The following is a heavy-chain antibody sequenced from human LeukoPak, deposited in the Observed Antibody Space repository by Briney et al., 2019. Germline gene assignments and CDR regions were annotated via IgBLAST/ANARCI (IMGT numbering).Heavy chain of an antibody. CDR1: GGTFSSYA. CDR2: IIPIFGTA. J-gene: IGHJ4*02. D-gene: IGHD3-22*01. Sequence: SVKVSCKASGGTFSSYAISWVRQAPGQGLGWMGGIIPIFGTANYAQKFQGRVTITADESTSTAYMELSSLRSEDTAVYYCARDTDSSGYYYRYYFDYWGQGTLVTVSS. V-gene: IGHV1-69*13. CDR3: ARDTDSSGYYYRYYFDY.